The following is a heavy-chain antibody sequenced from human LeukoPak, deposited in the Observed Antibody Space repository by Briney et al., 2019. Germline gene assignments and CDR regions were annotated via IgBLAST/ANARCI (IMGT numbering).Heavy chain of an antibody. CDR1: GFSFSTYW. Sequence: GGSLRLSCAASGFSFSTYWMRWARQTPGKGLEWVANIKGDGSEINYVDSVKGRFTISRDNAKNSLSLQMNSLTADDTGVYYCAREGLPYSGDHWGQGTLVTVSS. CDR3: AREGLPYSGDH. V-gene: IGHV3-7*01. D-gene: IGHD4-11*01. J-gene: IGHJ4*02. CDR2: IKGDGSEI.